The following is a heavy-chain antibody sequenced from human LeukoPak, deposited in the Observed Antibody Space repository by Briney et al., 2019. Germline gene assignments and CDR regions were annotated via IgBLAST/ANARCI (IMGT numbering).Heavy chain of an antibody. V-gene: IGHV3-20*04. Sequence: GGSLRLSCAASGFTFSSYSMNWVRQAPGKGLEWVSGINWNGGSTGYADSVKGRFTISRDNAKNSLYLQMNSLRAEDTALYYCAGGRASDGYPRDYWGQGTLVTVSS. CDR2: INWNGGST. J-gene: IGHJ4*02. D-gene: IGHD5-24*01. CDR1: GFTFSSYS. CDR3: AGGRASDGYPRDY.